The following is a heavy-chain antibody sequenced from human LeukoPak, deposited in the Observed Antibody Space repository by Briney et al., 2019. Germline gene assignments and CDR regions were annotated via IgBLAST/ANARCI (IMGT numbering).Heavy chain of an antibody. D-gene: IGHD1-26*01. Sequence: HADSVKGRLTISRDNAKNTLYLQMNSLRAEDTAVYYCAKDRGGYYWYFDLWGRGTLVTVSS. V-gene: IGHV3-74*01. J-gene: IGHJ2*01. CDR3: AKDRGGYYWYFDL.